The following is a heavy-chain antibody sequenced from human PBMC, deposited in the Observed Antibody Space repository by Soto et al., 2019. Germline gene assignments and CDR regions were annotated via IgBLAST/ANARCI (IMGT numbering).Heavy chain of an antibody. Sequence: SETLSLTCTVSGGSISSYYWSWIRQPAGKGLEWIGRIYTSGSTNYNPSLKSRVTMSVDTSKNQFSLKLSSVTAADTAVYYCARFWNSKKYYYDSSGYASWGQGTLVTVSS. CDR1: GGSISSYY. CDR3: ARFWNSKKYYYDSSGYAS. V-gene: IGHV4-4*07. D-gene: IGHD3-22*01. CDR2: IYTSGST. J-gene: IGHJ4*02.